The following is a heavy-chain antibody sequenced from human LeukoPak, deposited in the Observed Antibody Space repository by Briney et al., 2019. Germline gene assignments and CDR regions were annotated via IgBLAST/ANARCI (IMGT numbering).Heavy chain of an antibody. CDR3: ARINTIPGEGGDY. D-gene: IGHD3-3*01. CDR2: INPSGGST. Sequence: GASVKVSCKASGYTFTSYYMHWVRQAPGQGLEWMGIINPSGGSTSYAQKFQGRVTMTRDMSTSTAYMELSSLRSEDTAVYYCARINTIPGEGGDYWGQGTLVTVSS. J-gene: IGHJ4*02. V-gene: IGHV1-46*01. CDR1: GYTFTSYY.